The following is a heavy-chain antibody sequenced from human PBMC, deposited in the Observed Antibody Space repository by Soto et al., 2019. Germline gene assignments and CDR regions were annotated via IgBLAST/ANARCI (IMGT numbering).Heavy chain of an antibody. V-gene: IGHV3-74*01. J-gene: IGHJ4*02. CDR3: ASGLHGYSYGFCDY. Sequence: RRLSCAGSGFTFSSYWMHWVRQGPGKGLVWVSRINSDGSSTSYADSVKGRFTISRDNAKNTLYLQMNSLRAEDTAVYYCASGLHGYSYGFCDYWGQGTLVTVSS. D-gene: IGHD5-18*01. CDR2: INSDGSST. CDR1: GFTFSSYW.